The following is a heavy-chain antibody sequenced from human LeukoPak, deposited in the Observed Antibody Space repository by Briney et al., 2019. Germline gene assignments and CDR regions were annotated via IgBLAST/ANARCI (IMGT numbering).Heavy chain of an antibody. CDR1: GYTFTNSY. V-gene: IGHV1-46*01. J-gene: IGHJ4*02. D-gene: IGHD6-13*01. Sequence: ASVKVSCKASGYTFTNSYIHWVRQAPGQVLEWMGLINPDGGNTNYAQNFQGRVTLTRDTSTSTAYMELRSLRSDDTAVYYCTRDLPYSSSWESIDYWGQGTLVTVSS. CDR3: TRDLPYSSSWESIDY. CDR2: INPDGGNT.